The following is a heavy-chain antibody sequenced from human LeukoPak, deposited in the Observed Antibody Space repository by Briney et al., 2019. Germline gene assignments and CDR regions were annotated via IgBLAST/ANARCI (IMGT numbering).Heavy chain of an antibody. CDR2: IYTSGSA. CDR1: GVSFSSYF. CDR3: ARGNVGNRNYYYYMDV. J-gene: IGHJ6*03. V-gene: IGHV4-4*07. Sequence: SETLSLTCTLSGVSFSSYFWSWVRQPAGGGLEWIGRIYTSGSANYNPSLKSRVTISVDESKNQFSLNVNSVTAADAAVYYCARGNVGNRNYYYYMDVWGKGTTVIVSS.